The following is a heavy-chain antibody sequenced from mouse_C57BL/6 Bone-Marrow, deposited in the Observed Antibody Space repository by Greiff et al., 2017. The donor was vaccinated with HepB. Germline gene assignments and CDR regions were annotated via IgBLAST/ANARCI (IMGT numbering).Heavy chain of an antibody. CDR1: GYTFTSYG. Sequence: QVQLKESGAELARPGASVKLSCKASGYTFTSYGISWVKQRTGQGLEWIGEIYPRSGNTYYNEKFKGKATLTADKSSSTAYMELRSLTSEDSAVYFCERRGLTDAMDYWGQGTSVTVSS. CDR2: IYPRSGNT. J-gene: IGHJ4*01. CDR3: ERRGLTDAMDY. V-gene: IGHV1-81*01. D-gene: IGHD4-1*01.